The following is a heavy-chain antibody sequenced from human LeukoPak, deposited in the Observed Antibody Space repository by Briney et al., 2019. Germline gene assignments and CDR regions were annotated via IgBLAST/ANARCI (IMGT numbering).Heavy chain of an antibody. Sequence: SETLSLTCTVSGGSVSSSSYYWGWIRQPPGTGLEWIGSIYYSGSTYYNPSLKSRVTISVDTSKNQFSLRLSSVTAADTAVYYCASRRDGYNYAFDIWGQGTMVTVSS. J-gene: IGHJ3*02. V-gene: IGHV4-39*07. CDR2: IYYSGST. D-gene: IGHD5-24*01. CDR1: GGSVSSSSYY. CDR3: ASRRDGYNYAFDI.